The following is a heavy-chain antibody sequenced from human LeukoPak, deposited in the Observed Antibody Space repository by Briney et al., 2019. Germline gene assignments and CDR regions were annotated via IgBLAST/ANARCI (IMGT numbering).Heavy chain of an antibody. V-gene: IGHV3-48*04. CDR2: ISSSSFKI. CDR1: EFPFVRYA. CDR3: VRDPSYGSSWYYYMDV. D-gene: IGHD6-13*01. J-gene: IGHJ6*03. Sequence: GGPLLLSCGAPEFPFVRYAMNWGRQAPGEGREWVSYISSSSFKIGYADSVKGRFTISRDNSKNSLYLQMDSLRVEDTAVYYCVRDPSYGSSWYYYMDVWGKGTTVTVSS.